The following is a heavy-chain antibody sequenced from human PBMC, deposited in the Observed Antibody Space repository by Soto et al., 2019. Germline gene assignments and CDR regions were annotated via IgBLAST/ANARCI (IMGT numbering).Heavy chain of an antibody. CDR3: ARELQGLYYFDY. CDR2: INAGNGNT. D-gene: IGHD2-15*01. J-gene: IGHJ4*02. CDR1: GYTFISFA. Sequence: GGSGKGSCKGFGYTFISFAIHWVRQAPGQRLEWMGWINAGNGNTKYSQKFQGRVTITRDTSASTAYMELTSLRSEDTAVYYCARELQGLYYFDYWGQGTLVTVSS. V-gene: IGHV1-3*01.